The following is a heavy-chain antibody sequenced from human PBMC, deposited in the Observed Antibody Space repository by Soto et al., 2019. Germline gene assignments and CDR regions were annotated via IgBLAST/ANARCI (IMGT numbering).Heavy chain of an antibody. D-gene: IGHD3-10*01. V-gene: IGHV3-30*18. J-gene: IGHJ6*02. Sequence: VQLVESGGGVVQPGRSLRLSCAASGFTFSSYGMHWVRQAPGRGLEWVAVISYDGSDKSYAGSVKGRFTISRDNSKNTLYLQMNSLRAEDTAVYYCAKSRGSGNNGMDVWGQGTTVTVSS. CDR2: ISYDGSDK. CDR1: GFTFSSYG. CDR3: AKSRGSGNNGMDV.